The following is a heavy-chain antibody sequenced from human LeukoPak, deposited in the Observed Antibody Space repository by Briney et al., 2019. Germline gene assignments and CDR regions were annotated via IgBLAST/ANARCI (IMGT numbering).Heavy chain of an antibody. CDR1: GFSLSDHW. D-gene: IGHD2-2*01. Sequence: PGGSLRLSCAASGFSLSDHWMYWVRQGPGKGLVWLSRIKYDGSYTSYADSVKGRFTVSRDNAKNTLYLQMNSLRAEDTAVYYYARDSSSVPEYWGQGTPVTVSS. CDR2: IKYDGSYT. CDR3: ARDSSSVPEY. V-gene: IGHV3-74*01. J-gene: IGHJ4*02.